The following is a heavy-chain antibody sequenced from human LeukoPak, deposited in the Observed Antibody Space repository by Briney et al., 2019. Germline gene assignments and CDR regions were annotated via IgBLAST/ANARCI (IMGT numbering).Heavy chain of an antibody. CDR1: GFTVSSNY. CDR2: IYSGGST. Sequence: GGSLRLSCAASGFTVSSNYMSWVRQAPGKGLEWVSVIYSGGSTYYADSVKGRFTISRDNSKNTLYLQMNSLRAEDTAVYYCAKQTHDIVVVTAISYDYWSQGTLVTVSS. D-gene: IGHD2-21*02. CDR3: AKQTHDIVVVTAISYDY. J-gene: IGHJ4*02. V-gene: IGHV3-53*01.